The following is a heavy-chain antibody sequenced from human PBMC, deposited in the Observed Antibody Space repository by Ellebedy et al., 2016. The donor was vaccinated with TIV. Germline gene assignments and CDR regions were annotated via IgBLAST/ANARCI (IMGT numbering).Heavy chain of an antibody. J-gene: IGHJ4*02. CDR1: GFTFSDYY. D-gene: IGHD3-16*01. CDR2: IYSGGST. CDR3: ARGPSDVTTFIDY. V-gene: IGHV3-66*01. Sequence: GESLKISCAASGFTFSDYYMSWIRQAPGKGLEWVSVIYSGGSTYYADSVKGRFTISRDNSKNTLYLQMNSLRAEDTAVYYCARGPSDVTTFIDYWGQGTLVTVSS.